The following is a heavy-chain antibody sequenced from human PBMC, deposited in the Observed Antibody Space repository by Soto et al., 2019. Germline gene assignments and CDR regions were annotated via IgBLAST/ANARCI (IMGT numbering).Heavy chain of an antibody. V-gene: IGHV1-18*01. CDR2: ISAYNGNT. CDR1: GYTFTSYG. Sequence: ASVKVSCKASGYTFTSYGISWVRQAPGQGLERMGRISAYNGNTKYAQKFQGRVTMTTDTSTSTAYMEVRSLRSDDTAVYYCARDAAAGLNDYWGQGTLVTVSS. J-gene: IGHJ4*02. CDR3: ARDAAAGLNDY. D-gene: IGHD6-13*01.